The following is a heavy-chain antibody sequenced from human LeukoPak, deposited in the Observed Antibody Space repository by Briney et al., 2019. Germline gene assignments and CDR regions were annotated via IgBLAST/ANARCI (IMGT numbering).Heavy chain of an antibody. CDR3: AREKRDGSYYAFDI. V-gene: IGHV4-4*07. J-gene: IGHJ3*02. D-gene: IGHD1-26*01. CDR1: GGPISSYY. CDR2: IYTSGST. Sequence: SETLSLICTVSGGPISSYYWSWIRQPAGKGLEWIGRIYTSGSTNYNPSLKSRVTMSVDTSKNQFSLKLSSVTAADTAVYYCAREKRDGSYYAFDIWGQGTMVTVSS.